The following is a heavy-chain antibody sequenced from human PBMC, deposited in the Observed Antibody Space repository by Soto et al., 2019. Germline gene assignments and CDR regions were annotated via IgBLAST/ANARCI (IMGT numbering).Heavy chain of an antibody. CDR3: AREDMSGTYNFDL. V-gene: IGHV4-61*01. CDR1: GAPVTSQTHY. Sequence: SETLSLTCTVSGAPVTSQTHYWTWIRHPPGKGLEWIGYMYYIGTTGSSPALKGRVTVSLDKSRNRFSLTLDSVTAADTAVYYCAREDMSGTYNFDLWGQGTKITV. CDR2: MYYIGTT. J-gene: IGHJ4*02. D-gene: IGHD1-26*01.